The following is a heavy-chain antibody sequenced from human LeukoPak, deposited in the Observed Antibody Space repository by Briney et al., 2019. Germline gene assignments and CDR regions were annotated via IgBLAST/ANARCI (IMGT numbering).Heavy chain of an antibody. J-gene: IGHJ4*02. Sequence: SETLSLTCTVSGGSISSYYWSWIRQPPGTGLEWIGDIYYSGSTNYNPSLKSRVTISVDTSKNQFSLKLSSVTAADTAVYYCARLGAGYDSSGYTTDYWGQGTLVTVSS. CDR1: GGSISSYY. V-gene: IGHV4-59*01. CDR2: IYYSGST. D-gene: IGHD3-22*01. CDR3: ARLGAGYDSSGYTTDY.